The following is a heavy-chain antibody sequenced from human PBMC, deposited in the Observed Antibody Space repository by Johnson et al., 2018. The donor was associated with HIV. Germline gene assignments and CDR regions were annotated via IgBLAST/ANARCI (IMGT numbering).Heavy chain of an antibody. V-gene: IGHV3-66*01. CDR3: VSSGCQRCAFDI. CDR1: GFTVSSNY. D-gene: IGHD6-19*01. J-gene: IGHJ3*02. CDR2: ISRRVKT. Sequence: VQLVESGGDLVQPGGSLRLSCAASGFTVSSNYMSWVRQAPGPGLAWVSVISRRVKTYYSDSLMGRFTISSYNSKNTLYLQMNSLKAEDTAVYYCVSSGCQRCAFDIWGQGTMVTVSS.